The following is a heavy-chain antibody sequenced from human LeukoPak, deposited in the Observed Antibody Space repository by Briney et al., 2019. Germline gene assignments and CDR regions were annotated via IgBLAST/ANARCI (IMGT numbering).Heavy chain of an antibody. CDR1: GFSFWSYG. V-gene: IGHV3-23*01. D-gene: IGHD2-21*02. Sequence: GGSLRLSCAASGFSFWSYGMSWVRQAPGKGLEWVSTTTDSGASTLYADSVKGRFTISRDNSKNTLQLQMNSLRAEDTAVYYCARRDVVVTGHYFDYWGQGILVTVSS. J-gene: IGHJ4*02. CDR3: ARRDVVVTGHYFDY. CDR2: TTDSGAST.